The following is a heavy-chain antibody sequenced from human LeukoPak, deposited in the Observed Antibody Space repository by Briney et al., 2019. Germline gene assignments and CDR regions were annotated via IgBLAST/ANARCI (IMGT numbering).Heavy chain of an antibody. D-gene: IGHD3-10*01. CDR2: IHYNGNT. CDR1: GGSISSSSYY. Sequence: MASETLSPTCTVSGGSISSSSYYWGWIRQPPGKGLEWVGSIHYNGNTYYNPSLKGRVTISVDMSKNPFSLKLSSVTAADTAVYYCAREDGSGSYYRNWFDPWGQGTLVTVSS. CDR3: AREDGSGSYYRNWFDP. J-gene: IGHJ5*02. V-gene: IGHV4-39*07.